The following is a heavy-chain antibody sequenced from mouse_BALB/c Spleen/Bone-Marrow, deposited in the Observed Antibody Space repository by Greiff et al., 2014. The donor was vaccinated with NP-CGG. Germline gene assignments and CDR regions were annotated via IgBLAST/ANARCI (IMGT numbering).Heavy chain of an antibody. CDR3: VRAPPITSVVTRDY. J-gene: IGHJ2*01. Sequence: VQLQQSGPELAKPGASVKISCKASGYPFTDYNMHWVKQSHGKSLEWIGYIYPHTSDTGYNQKFRNKATLTVDISSSTAYMVLRSLTSEDSAVYYCVRAPPITSVVTRDYWGQGATLTVSS. CDR1: GYPFTDYN. V-gene: IGHV1S29*02. CDR2: IYPHTSDT. D-gene: IGHD1-1*01.